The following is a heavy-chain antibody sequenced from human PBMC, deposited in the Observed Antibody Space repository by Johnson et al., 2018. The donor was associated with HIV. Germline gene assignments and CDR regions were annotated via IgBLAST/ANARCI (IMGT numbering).Heavy chain of an antibody. CDR2: ISWDRRSI. V-gene: IGHV3-9*01. Sequence: VQLVESGGGVVRPGGSLRLSCAASGFTFDDYGMNWVRQAPGKGLEWVSGISWDRRSIGYADSVKGRFTISRDNAKNSLYLQINSLRAEDTALYYCAKDIGYNWNDEGAFDIWGQGTMVTVSS. CDR1: GFTFDDYG. J-gene: IGHJ3*02. CDR3: AKDIGYNWNDEGAFDI. D-gene: IGHD1-1*01.